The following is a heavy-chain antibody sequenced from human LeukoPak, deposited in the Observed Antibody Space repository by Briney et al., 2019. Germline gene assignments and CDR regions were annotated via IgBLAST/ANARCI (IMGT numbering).Heavy chain of an antibody. J-gene: IGHJ3*02. CDR3: ATPDRDWGSYRYDGAFDI. Sequence: GGSLRLSCAASGFTVSSNYMSWVRQAPGRGLEWVSIIYSGGSTYYADSVKGRFTISGDNSKNTLYLQMNSLRAEDTAVYYCATPDRDWGSYRYDGAFDIWGQGTMVTVSS. CDR2: IYSGGST. D-gene: IGHD3-16*02. V-gene: IGHV3-53*01. CDR1: GFTVSSNY.